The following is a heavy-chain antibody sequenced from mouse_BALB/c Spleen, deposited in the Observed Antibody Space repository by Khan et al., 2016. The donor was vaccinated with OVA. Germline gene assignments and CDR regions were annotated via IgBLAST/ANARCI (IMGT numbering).Heavy chain of an antibody. CDR1: GYTFTTVG. CDR3: ARSYRYYWYFDV. CDR2: INTHSGVP. Sequence: QIQLVQSGPVLKKPGETVRISCKASGYTFTTVGMQWVQKMPGKGLKWIGWINTHSGVPKYAEDFKGRFAFSLETSASTAYLQIRNLKNEDTATYFCARSYRYYWYFDVWGAGTTVTVSS. D-gene: IGHD2-14*01. V-gene: IGHV9-4*02. J-gene: IGHJ1*01.